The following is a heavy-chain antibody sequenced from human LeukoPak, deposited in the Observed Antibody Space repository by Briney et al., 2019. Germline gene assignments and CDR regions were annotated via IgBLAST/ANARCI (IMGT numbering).Heavy chain of an antibody. D-gene: IGHD3-3*01. CDR2: IYYSGST. V-gene: IGHV4-59*01. J-gene: IGHJ6*02. Sequence: SETLSLTCTVSGGSISSYYWSWIRQPPGKGLEWIGYIYYSGSTNYNPSLKSRVTISVDTSKNQFSLKLSSVTAADTAVYYCARDRCYDFWGPSDYYYYGMDVWGQGTTVTVSS. CDR1: GGSISSYY. CDR3: ARDRCYDFWGPSDYYYYGMDV.